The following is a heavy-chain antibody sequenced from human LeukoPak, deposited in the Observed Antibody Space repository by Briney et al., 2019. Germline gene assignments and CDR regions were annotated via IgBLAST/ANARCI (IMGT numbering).Heavy chain of an antibody. D-gene: IGHD2-2*01. J-gene: IGHJ4*02. CDR1: GYTFTGYY. CDR3: ARPGRGSSTSCYHD. Sequence: GASVKVSCKASGYTFTGYYMHWVRQAPGQGLEWMGWINPNSGGTNYSQKFQGRVTMTRDTSISTAYMELSRLRSDETAVYYCARPGRGSSTSCYHDWGQGTPVTVSS. V-gene: IGHV1-2*02. CDR2: INPNSGGT.